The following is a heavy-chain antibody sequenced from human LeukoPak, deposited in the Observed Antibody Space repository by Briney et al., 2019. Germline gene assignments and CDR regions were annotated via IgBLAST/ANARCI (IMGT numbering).Heavy chain of an antibody. D-gene: IGHD6-19*01. J-gene: IGHJ5*02. CDR3: ARGTAGEGWFDP. V-gene: IGHV4-59*01. CDR1: GGSISSYY. Sequence: SETLSLTCTVSGGSISSYYWSWIRQPPGEGLEWIGYIYYSGSTNYNPSLKSRVTISVDTSKNQFSLKLSSVTAADTAVYYCARGTAGEGWFDPWGQGTLVTVSS. CDR2: IYYSGST.